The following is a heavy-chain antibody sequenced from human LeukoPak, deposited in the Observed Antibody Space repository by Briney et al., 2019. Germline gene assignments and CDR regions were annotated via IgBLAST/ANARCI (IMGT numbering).Heavy chain of an antibody. D-gene: IGHD3/OR15-3a*01. Sequence: SETLSLTCSVSGGSVSNNNQYWGWIRQPPGKGLEWIGTIYYVGTTYYNASLKSQVSISIDTSKNRFSLKLTSVTAADTAVYYCARQTGSGLFILPGGQGTLVTVSS. V-gene: IGHV4-39*01. CDR2: IYYVGTT. CDR3: ARQTGSGLFILP. J-gene: IGHJ4*02. CDR1: GGSVSNNNQY.